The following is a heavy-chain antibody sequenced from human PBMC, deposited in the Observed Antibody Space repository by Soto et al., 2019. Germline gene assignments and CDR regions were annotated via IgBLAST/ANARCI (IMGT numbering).Heavy chain of an antibody. CDR2: ISYDGSNK. D-gene: IGHD1-1*01. J-gene: IGHJ4*02. CDR1: GFTFSSYG. CDR3: AKSVYNWNDGFFDY. Sequence: GGFLRLSCAASGFTFSSYGMHWVRQAPGKGLEWVAVISYDGSNKYYADSVKGRFTISRDNSKNTLYLQMNSLRAEDTAVYYCAKSVYNWNDGFFDYWGQGTLVNVSS. V-gene: IGHV3-30*18.